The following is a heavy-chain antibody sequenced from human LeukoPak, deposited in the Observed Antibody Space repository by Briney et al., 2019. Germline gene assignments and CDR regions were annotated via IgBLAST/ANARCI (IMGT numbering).Heavy chain of an antibody. CDR3: ARDGYDFWSGEYYYYMDV. V-gene: IGHV3-72*01. Sequence: GGSLRLSCAASGFTFSDHYMDWVRQAPGKGLEWVGRTRNKANSYTTEYAASVKGRFTISRDDSKNSLYLQMNSLKTEDTAVYYCARDGYDFWSGEYYYYMDVWGKGTTVTVSS. J-gene: IGHJ6*03. CDR1: GFTFSDHY. D-gene: IGHD3-3*01. CDR2: TRNKANSYTT.